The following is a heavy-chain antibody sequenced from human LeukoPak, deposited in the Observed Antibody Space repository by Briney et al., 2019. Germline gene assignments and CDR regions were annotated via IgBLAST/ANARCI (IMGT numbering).Heavy chain of an antibody. V-gene: IGHV4-59*01. Sequence: SETLSLTCTVSGASMSTYYWSWIRQPPGKGLEWIAYIYHSGSTNYNPSPKSRVTISVDTSKNQFSLNLSSVTAADTAVYYCARDGYGGIDYWGQGILVTVSS. CDR2: IYHSGST. D-gene: IGHD4-23*01. CDR3: ARDGYGGIDY. J-gene: IGHJ4*02. CDR1: GASMSTYY.